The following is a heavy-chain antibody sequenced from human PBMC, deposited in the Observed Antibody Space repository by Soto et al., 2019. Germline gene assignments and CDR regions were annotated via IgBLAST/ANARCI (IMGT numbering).Heavy chain of an antibody. CDR1: GFTFSGYA. V-gene: IGHV3-23*01. J-gene: IGHJ3*02. Sequence: PGGSLRLSCAASGFTFSGYAMSWVRQAPGKGLEWVSAISTSGGSTYYADSLKGRFTISRDNSKNTLYLQMNSLRAEDTAVYYCARYQLKAFDIWGQGTMVTVSS. CDR2: ISTSGGST. CDR3: ARYQLKAFDI. D-gene: IGHD2-2*01.